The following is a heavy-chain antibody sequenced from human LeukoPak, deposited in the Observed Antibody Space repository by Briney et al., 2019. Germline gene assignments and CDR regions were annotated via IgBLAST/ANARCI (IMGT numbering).Heavy chain of an antibody. CDR3: ASGIAVNAFDI. CDR1: GFTFCNYG. J-gene: IGHJ3*02. D-gene: IGHD6-19*01. Sequence: GGSLRLSCAASGFTFCNYGMLWVRQAPGKGLEWVAFIRSDGSNKYYADSVKGRFTISRDNSKNTLYLQMNSLRAEDTAVYYCASGIAVNAFDIWGQGTMVTVSS. V-gene: IGHV3-30*02. CDR2: IRSDGSNK.